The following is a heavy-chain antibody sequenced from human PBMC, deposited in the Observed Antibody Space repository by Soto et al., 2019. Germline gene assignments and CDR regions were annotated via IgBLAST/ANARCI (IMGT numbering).Heavy chain of an antibody. CDR1: GFTFSSYW. Sequence: EVQLVESGGGLVQPGGSLRLSYAASGFTFSSYWMSWVRQAPGKGLEWVANIKQDGSEKYYVDSVKGRFTISRDNAKNSLYLQMNSLRAEDTAVYYCAREDSSGWYPYYYYMDVWGKGTTVTVSS. CDR3: AREDSSGWYPYYYYMDV. D-gene: IGHD6-19*01. V-gene: IGHV3-7*01. CDR2: IKQDGSEK. J-gene: IGHJ6*03.